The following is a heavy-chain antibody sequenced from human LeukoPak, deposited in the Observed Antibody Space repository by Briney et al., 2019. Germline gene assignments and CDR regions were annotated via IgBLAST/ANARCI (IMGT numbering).Heavy chain of an antibody. V-gene: IGHV4-34*01. Sequence: SETLSLTCTVSGGSFSGYLWSWIRQPPGKGLEWIGEINYNGEKTNYNPSLKSRVIMSVDPSTNQFSLKMTSVTAADTAVHFCTRSGLTGMREYPRADYYYYGMDVWGQGTAVTVSS. CDR3: TRSGLTGMREYPRADYYYYGMDV. D-gene: IGHD2-2*02. J-gene: IGHJ6*01. CDR1: GGSFSGYL. CDR2: INYNGEKT.